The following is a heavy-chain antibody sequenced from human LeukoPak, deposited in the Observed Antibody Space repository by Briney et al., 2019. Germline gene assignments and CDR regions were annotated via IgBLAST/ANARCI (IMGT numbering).Heavy chain of an antibody. Sequence: ASVKVSCKXSGYTFTSYYMHWVQQAPGQGLEWMGVINPSGGSTSYAQKFQGRVTMTRDTSTSTVYMELSSLRSEDTAVYYCARRGAKDDSSGYLDYWGQGTLVTVSS. CDR2: INPSGGST. CDR1: GYTFTSYY. CDR3: ARRGAKDDSSGYLDY. J-gene: IGHJ4*02. D-gene: IGHD3-22*01. V-gene: IGHV1-46*01.